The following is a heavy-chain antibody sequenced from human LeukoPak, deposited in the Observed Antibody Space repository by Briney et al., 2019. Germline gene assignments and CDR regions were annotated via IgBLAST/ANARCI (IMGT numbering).Heavy chain of an antibody. Sequence: GGSLRLSCAASGFTFSSYWMHWVRQAPGKGLVWVSRINSDGSSTSYADSVKGRFTIPRDNAKNTLYLQMNSLRAEDTAVYDCAREQWLGLYYYYYYMDVWGKGTTVTVSS. CDR2: INSDGSST. D-gene: IGHD6-19*01. V-gene: IGHV3-74*01. J-gene: IGHJ6*03. CDR1: GFTFSSYW. CDR3: AREQWLGLYYYYYYMDV.